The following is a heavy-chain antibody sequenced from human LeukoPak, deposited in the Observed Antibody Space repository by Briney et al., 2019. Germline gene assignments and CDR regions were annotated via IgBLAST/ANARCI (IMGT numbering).Heavy chain of an antibody. CDR1: AFTFSSYE. V-gene: IGHV3-48*03. CDR2: ISSSGSII. J-gene: IGHJ3*02. D-gene: IGHD6-6*01. CDR3: ARGATRRSSGAFDI. Sequence: GGSLRLSCAASAFTFSSYELNWVRQAPGKGLEWISYISSSGSIINYADSVKGRFTISRDNAKNSLYLQMNSLRAGDTAVYYCARGATRRSSGAFDIWGQGTMVTVSS.